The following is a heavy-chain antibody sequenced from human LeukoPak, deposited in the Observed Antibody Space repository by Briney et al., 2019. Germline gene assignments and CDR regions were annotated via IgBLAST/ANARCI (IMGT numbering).Heavy chain of an antibody. CDR3: AKDPRGYSYGLFDY. Sequence: GGSLRLSCAASGFTFSSYGMHWVRQAPGKGLEWVAFIRYDGSNKYYADSVKGRFTISRDNSKNTLYLQMNSLRTEDTAVYYCAKDPRGYSYGLFDYWGQGTLVTVSS. CDR2: IRYDGSNK. V-gene: IGHV3-30*02. J-gene: IGHJ4*02. D-gene: IGHD5-18*01. CDR1: GFTFSSYG.